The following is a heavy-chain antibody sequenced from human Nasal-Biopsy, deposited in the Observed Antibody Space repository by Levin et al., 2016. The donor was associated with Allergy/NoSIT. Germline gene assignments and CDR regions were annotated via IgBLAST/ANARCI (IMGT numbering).Heavy chain of an antibody. Sequence: SVKVSCKASGFTFSRSAIQWVRQGRGQRLEWMGWIVVGGSHTNYADSFEDRVSITTDMSTNTAYMELRGLTSEDTAVYYCAADVESMGGRGDYWGQGTLVTVSS. D-gene: IGHD1-26*01. CDR3: AADVESMGGRGDY. CDR1: GFTFSRSA. CDR2: IVVGGSHT. V-gene: IGHV1-58*02. J-gene: IGHJ4*02.